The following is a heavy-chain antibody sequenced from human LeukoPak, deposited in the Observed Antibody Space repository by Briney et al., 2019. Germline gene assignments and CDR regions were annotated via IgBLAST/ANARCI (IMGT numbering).Heavy chain of an antibody. CDR3: ARALTIAAAGTGKVGYMDV. CDR1: GYTFTGYY. Sequence: ASVKVSCKASGYTFTGYYMHWVRQAPGQGLEWMGRINPNSGGTNYAQKFQGRVTMTRDTSISTAYMELSRLRSDDTAVYYCARALTIAAAGTGKVGYMDVWGKGTTVTVSS. V-gene: IGHV1-2*06. D-gene: IGHD6-13*01. CDR2: INPNSGGT. J-gene: IGHJ6*03.